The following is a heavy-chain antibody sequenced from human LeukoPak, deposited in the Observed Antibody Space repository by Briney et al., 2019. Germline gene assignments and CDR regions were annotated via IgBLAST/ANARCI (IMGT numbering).Heavy chain of an antibody. CDR3: ARDSGTTGEVKFDP. Sequence: SQTLSLTCTVSGASTTSYYWSWIRQPAGKGLEWIGRIYASGSTTYNPSLKSRVTMAVDTSKTQFSLKLSSVTAADTAVYYCARDSGTTGEVKFDPWGQGTLVTVSA. CDR1: GASTTSYY. D-gene: IGHD3-10*01. J-gene: IGHJ5*02. CDR2: IYASGST. V-gene: IGHV4-4*07.